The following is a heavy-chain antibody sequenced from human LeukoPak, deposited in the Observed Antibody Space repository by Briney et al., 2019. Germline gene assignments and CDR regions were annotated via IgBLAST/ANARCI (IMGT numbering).Heavy chain of an antibody. V-gene: IGHV4-39*07. CDR2: IYYSGST. CDR3: ATNPPECSSTSCDY. J-gene: IGHJ4*02. D-gene: IGHD2-2*01. CDR1: GGSISSSSYY. Sequence: SETLSLTCTVSGGSISSSSYYWGWIRQPPGKGLEWIGSIYYSGSTYYNPSLKSRVTISVDTSKNQFSLKLSSVTAADTAVYYCATNPPECSSTSCDYWGQGTLVTVSS.